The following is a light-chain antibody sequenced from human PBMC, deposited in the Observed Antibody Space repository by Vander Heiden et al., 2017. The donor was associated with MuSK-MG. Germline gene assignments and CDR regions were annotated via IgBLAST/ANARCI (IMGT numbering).Light chain of an antibody. Sequence: GDRVTITCRASQSISSSLNWYQQKPGRAPKLLFYAASSLQSGVPSRFSGSGSGTDFTLTISSLQPEDFATYYCQQSYSTPWTFGPGAKVEIK. CDR2: AAS. V-gene: IGKV1-39*01. CDR1: QSISSS. CDR3: QQSYSTPWT. J-gene: IGKJ1*01.